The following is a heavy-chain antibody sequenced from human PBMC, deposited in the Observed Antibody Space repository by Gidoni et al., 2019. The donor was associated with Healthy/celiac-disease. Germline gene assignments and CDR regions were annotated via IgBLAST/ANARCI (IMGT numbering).Heavy chain of an antibody. CDR3: ARESMVRGVKVEFDY. CDR1: GFTFSSYA. J-gene: IGHJ4*02. V-gene: IGHV3-30-3*01. Sequence: QVQLVESGGGVVQPGRSLRLSCAASGFTFSSYAMPWVRQAPGKGLEWVAVISYDGSNKYYADSVKGRFTISRDNSKNTLYLQMNSLRAEDTAVYYCARESMVRGVKVEFDYWGQGTLVTVSS. CDR2: ISYDGSNK. D-gene: IGHD3-10*01.